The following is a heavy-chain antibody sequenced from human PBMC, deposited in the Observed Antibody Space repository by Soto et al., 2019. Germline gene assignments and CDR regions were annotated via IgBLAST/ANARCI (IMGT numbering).Heavy chain of an antibody. V-gene: IGHV4-4*02. Sequence: SETLSLTCAVSGGSISSSNWWSWVRQPPGKGLEWIGEIYHSGSTNYNPSLKSRVTISVDKSKNQFSLKLSSVTAADTAVYYCARFQLAAAGTGYYYYGMDVWGQGTTVTVSS. D-gene: IGHD6-13*01. J-gene: IGHJ6*02. CDR3: ARFQLAAAGTGYYYYGMDV. CDR1: GGSISSSNW. CDR2: IYHSGST.